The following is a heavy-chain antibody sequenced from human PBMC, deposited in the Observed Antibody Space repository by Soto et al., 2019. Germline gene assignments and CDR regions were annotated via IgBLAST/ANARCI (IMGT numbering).Heavy chain of an antibody. CDR3: ARHYYYGSGSYYNAYDY. D-gene: IGHD3-10*01. J-gene: IGHJ4*02. CDR2: IYYSGST. V-gene: IGHV4-39*01. Sequence: SETLSLTYTVSGGSISSSSYYWGWIRQPPGKGLEWIGSIYYSGSTYYNPSLKSRVTISVDTSKNQFSLKLSSVTAADTAVYYCARHYYYGSGSYYNAYDYWGQGTLVTVSS. CDR1: GGSISSSSYY.